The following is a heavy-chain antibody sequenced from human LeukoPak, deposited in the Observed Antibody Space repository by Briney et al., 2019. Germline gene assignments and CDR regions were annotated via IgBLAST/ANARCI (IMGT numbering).Heavy chain of an antibody. CDR3: AKWDYRQYSFDY. CDR1: GFTFSSYA. CDR2: ISGSGGST. Sequence: PGGSLRLSCAASGFTFSSYAVSWVRQAPGKGLEWVSAISGSGGSTYYADSVKGRFTISRDNSKTTLYLQMNSLRAEDTAVFYCAKWDYRQYSFDYWGQGTLVTVSS. D-gene: IGHD4-11*01. V-gene: IGHV3-23*01. J-gene: IGHJ4*02.